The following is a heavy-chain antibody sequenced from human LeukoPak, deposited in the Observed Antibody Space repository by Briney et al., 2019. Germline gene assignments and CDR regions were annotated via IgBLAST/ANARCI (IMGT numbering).Heavy chain of an antibody. CDR2: MNPNSGNT. CDR3: ARGYYYDSSGYYDAFDI. Sequence: ASVKVSCKASGYTFTSYDINWVRQAPGEGLEWMGWMNPNSGNTGYAQKFQGRVTITRNTSISTAYMELSSLRSEDTAVYYCARGYYYDSSGYYDAFDIWGQGTMVTVSS. V-gene: IGHV1-8*03. D-gene: IGHD3-22*01. J-gene: IGHJ3*02. CDR1: GYTFTSYD.